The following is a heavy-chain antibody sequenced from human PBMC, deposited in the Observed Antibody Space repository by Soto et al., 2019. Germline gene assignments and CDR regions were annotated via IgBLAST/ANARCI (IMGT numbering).Heavy chain of an antibody. CDR3: AKFRAGTYPEYHFDS. V-gene: IGHV3-23*01. J-gene: IGHJ4*02. CDR1: GFTFSSYA. Sequence: GGSLRLSCAASGFTFSSYAMSWVRQAPGKGLEWVSGISDDGVSTYYADSAKGRFTISRDNSRNTVYLQMNSLRAEDTALYYCAKFRAGTYPEYHFDSRGQGMLLTVSS. CDR2: ISDDGVST. D-gene: IGHD2-2*01.